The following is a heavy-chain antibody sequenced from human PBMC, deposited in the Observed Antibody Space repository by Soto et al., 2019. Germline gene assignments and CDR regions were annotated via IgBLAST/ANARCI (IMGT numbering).Heavy chain of an antibody. CDR3: ARETESGGLYHYGLHY. D-gene: IGHD2-2*02. V-gene: IGHV1-69*01. CDR1: GGTFSRYG. Sequence: QVQLVQSGAEVKKPGSSVKVSCKASGGTFSRYGISWVRQAPGQGLEWMGGIIPIFATANYAQKFQGRVTISADESTSTADMEMSSLRSQDTAVYYCARETESGGLYHYGLHYWGQGTLVTVSS. J-gene: IGHJ4*02. CDR2: IIPIFATA.